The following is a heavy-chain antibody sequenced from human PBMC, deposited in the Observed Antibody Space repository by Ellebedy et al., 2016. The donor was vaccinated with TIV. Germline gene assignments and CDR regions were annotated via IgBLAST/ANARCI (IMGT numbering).Heavy chain of an antibody. CDR2: ISNTGSRT. CDR1: GFTFSSYA. V-gene: IGHV3-23*01. Sequence: PGGSLRLSCAASGFTFSSYAMSWVRQAPGKGLEWVSTISNTGSRTYYADSVEGRFIISRDNSKKTLYLQMNSLRAEDTAVYYCAGLPTVRIAGEVGWFDAWGRGILVTVSS. J-gene: IGHJ5*02. D-gene: IGHD6-13*01. CDR3: AGLPTVRIAGEVGWFDA.